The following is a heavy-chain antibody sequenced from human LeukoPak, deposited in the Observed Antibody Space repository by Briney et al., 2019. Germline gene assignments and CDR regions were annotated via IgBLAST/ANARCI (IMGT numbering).Heavy chain of an antibody. J-gene: IGHJ5*02. CDR3: ARDGGYELNNWFDP. Sequence: GASVKVSCKASGYTFTGYYMHWVRQAPGQGLEWMGWINPNSGGTNYAQKFQGRVTMTRDTSISTAYMELSRPRSDDTAVYYCARDGGYELNNWFDPWGQGTLVTVSS. V-gene: IGHV1-2*02. CDR2: INPNSGGT. D-gene: IGHD5-12*01. CDR1: GYTFTGYY.